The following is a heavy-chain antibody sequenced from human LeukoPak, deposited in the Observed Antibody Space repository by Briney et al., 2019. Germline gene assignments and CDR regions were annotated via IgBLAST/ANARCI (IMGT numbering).Heavy chain of an antibody. J-gene: IGHJ4*02. V-gene: IGHV1-46*01. CDR2: INPSGGST. Sequence: ASVKVSCKTSGYTFTGQYLHWVRQAPGQGLEWMGIINPSGGSTNYAQKFQGRVTMTRDTSTSTVYMELSSLRSEDTAVYYCATAKFGGNSYFDYWGQGTLVTVSS. CDR1: GYTFTGQY. CDR3: ATAKFGGNSYFDY. D-gene: IGHD4-23*01.